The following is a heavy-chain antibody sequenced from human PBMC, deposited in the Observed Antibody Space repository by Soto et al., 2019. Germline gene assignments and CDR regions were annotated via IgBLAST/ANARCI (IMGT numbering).Heavy chain of an antibody. J-gene: IGHJ6*02. D-gene: IGHD3-3*01. V-gene: IGHV3-15*07. CDR1: GFTFSNTW. CDR2: IKSKTDGGTT. CDR3: TTEAHSYLDFWSGYAYYGMDV. Sequence: PGGSLRLSCAASGFTFSNTWMNWVRQAPGKGLEWVGRIKSKTDGGTTDYAAPVKGRFTISRDDSKNTLYLQMNSLKTEDTAVYYCTTEAHSYLDFWSGYAYYGMDVWGQGTTVTVSS.